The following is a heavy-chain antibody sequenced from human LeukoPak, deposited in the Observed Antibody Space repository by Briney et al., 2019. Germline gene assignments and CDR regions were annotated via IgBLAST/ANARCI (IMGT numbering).Heavy chain of an antibody. J-gene: IGHJ4*02. Sequence: SEALSLTCTVSVDSISGYYWSWIRQPPGKGLEWIGYMYYSGNTNYNPSLKSRLTTSLDTSKNQFSLKLSSVTAADTAVYYCARGKYYFDYWGQGTLVTVSS. CDR3: ARGKYYFDY. CDR1: VDSISGYY. CDR2: MYYSGNT. V-gene: IGHV4-59*01.